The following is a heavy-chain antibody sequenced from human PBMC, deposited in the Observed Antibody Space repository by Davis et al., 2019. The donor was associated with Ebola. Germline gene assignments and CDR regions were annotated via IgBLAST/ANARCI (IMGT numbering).Heavy chain of an antibody. CDR2: ISVYNGNT. V-gene: IGHV1-18*04. Sequence: ASVQVSCKASGYTFISYYMHWVRQAPGQGPEWMEWISVYNGNTNYAQKLQGRVTMTTDTSTSTAYMELRSLRSDDTAVYYCARVIGDFYYYGMDVWGQGTTVTVSS. J-gene: IGHJ6*02. CDR3: ARVIGDFYYYGMDV. D-gene: IGHD2-21*01. CDR1: GYTFISYY.